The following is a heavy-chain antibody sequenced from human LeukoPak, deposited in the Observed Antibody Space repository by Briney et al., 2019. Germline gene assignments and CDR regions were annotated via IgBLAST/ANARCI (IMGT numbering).Heavy chain of an antibody. D-gene: IGHD1-26*01. CDR2: ISGSGGST. Sequence: PGGSLRLSCAASGFTFSSYAMNWVRQAPGKGLEWVSAISGSGGSTYYADSVKGRFTIPRDNSKNTLYLQMNSLRAEDTAVYYCAKDQGSYYVVLGIDYWGQGTLVTVSS. CDR1: GFTFSSYA. CDR3: AKDQGSYYVVLGIDY. J-gene: IGHJ4*02. V-gene: IGHV3-23*01.